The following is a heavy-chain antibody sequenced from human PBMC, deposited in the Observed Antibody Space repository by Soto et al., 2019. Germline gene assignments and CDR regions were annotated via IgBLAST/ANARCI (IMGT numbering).Heavy chain of an antibody. CDR1: GYTFTSYY. D-gene: IGHD2-8*02. Sequence: GASVKVSCTASGYTFTSYYMHWVRQAPGQGLEWMGWINPNSGGTNYAQKFQGWVTMTRDTSISTAYMELSRLRSDDTAVYYCARGRVVYAYDYWGQGTLVTVSS. CDR2: INPNSGGT. CDR3: ARGRVVYAYDY. J-gene: IGHJ4*02. V-gene: IGHV1-2*04.